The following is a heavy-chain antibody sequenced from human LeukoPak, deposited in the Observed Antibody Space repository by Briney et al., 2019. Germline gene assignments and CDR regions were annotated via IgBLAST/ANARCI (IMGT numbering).Heavy chain of an antibody. CDR1: GFTFSSYS. D-gene: IGHD2-2*01. CDR3: GRDGSSTRPFTYYYYYYMDV. V-gene: IGHV3-21*01. J-gene: IGHJ6*03. CDR2: ISSSSSYI. Sequence: GGSLRLSCAASGFTFSSYSMNWVRQAPGKGLEWVSSISSSSSYIYYADSVKGRFTISRDNAKNSLYLQMNSLRAEDTAVYYCGRDGSSTRPFTYYYYYYMDVWGKGTTVTISS.